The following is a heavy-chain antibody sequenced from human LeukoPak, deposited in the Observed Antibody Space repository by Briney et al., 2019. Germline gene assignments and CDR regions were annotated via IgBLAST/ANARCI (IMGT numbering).Heavy chain of an antibody. V-gene: IGHV3-48*04. D-gene: IGHD3-22*01. Sequence: SGGSLRLSCAVSGFTFNSYSMNWVRQAPGRGLEWVSYSNSGSTMYYADSVKGRFTISRDNAKNSLYLQMNSLRPEDTAIYYRAREGVSTVTSILVVISFDYWGQGALVTVSS. CDR2: SNSGSTM. CDR3: AREGVSTVTSILVVISFDY. CDR1: GFTFNSYS. J-gene: IGHJ4*02.